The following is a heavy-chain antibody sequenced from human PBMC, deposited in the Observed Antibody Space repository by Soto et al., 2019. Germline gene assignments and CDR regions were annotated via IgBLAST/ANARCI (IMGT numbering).Heavy chain of an antibody. J-gene: IGHJ4*02. CDR3: ARESPTKIAAAGLDY. D-gene: IGHD6-13*01. V-gene: IGHV4-4*07. CDR1: GGSISSYF. CDR2: IYTSGST. Sequence: PSETLSLTCTVSGGSISSYFWTWIRQPAGKGLEYIGRIYTSGSTNYNPSLKSRVTMSVDTSKNQFSLKLTPVTAADTAVYFCARESPTKIAAAGLDYWGQGTLVTVS.